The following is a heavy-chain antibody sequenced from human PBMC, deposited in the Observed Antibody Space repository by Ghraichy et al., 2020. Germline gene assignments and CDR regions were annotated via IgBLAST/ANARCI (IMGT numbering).Heavy chain of an antibody. Sequence: LSLTCAASGFTFSSYAMSWVRQAPGKGLEWVSAISGSGGSTYYADSVKGRFTISRDNSKNTLYLQMNSLRAEDTAVYYCAKDQRIAVAGTSGFQHWGQGTLVTVSS. CDR2: ISGSGGST. CDR1: GFTFSSYA. J-gene: IGHJ1*01. D-gene: IGHD6-19*01. V-gene: IGHV3-23*01. CDR3: AKDQRIAVAGTSGFQH.